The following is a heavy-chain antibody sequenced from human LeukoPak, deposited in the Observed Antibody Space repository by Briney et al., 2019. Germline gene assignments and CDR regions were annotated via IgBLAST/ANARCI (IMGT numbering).Heavy chain of an antibody. V-gene: IGHV3-23*01. CDR2: ISGSGGST. CDR3: ANTGNIVVVPAARFDY. Sequence: PGGSLRLSCAASGFTFSSYAMSWVRQAPGKGLEWVSAISGSGGSTYADSVKGRFTISRDNSKNTLYLQMNRLRAEDTAVYYCANTGNIVVVPAARFDYWGQGTLVTVSS. D-gene: IGHD2-2*01. CDR1: GFTFSSYA. J-gene: IGHJ4*02.